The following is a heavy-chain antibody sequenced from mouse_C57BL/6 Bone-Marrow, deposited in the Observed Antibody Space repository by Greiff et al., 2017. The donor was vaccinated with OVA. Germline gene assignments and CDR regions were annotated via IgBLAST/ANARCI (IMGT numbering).Heavy chain of an antibody. CDR1: GYTFTDYY. D-gene: IGHD1-1*01. CDR2: INPNNGGT. CDR3: ARWVIITTVEGYFDV. V-gene: IGHV1-26*01. J-gene: IGHJ1*03. Sequence: VQLQQSGPELVKPGASVKISCKASGYTFTDYYMNWVKQSHGKSLEWIGDINPNNGGTSYNQKFKGKATLTVDKSSSTAYMELRSLTSEDSAVYYCARWVIITTVEGYFDVWGTGTTVTVSS.